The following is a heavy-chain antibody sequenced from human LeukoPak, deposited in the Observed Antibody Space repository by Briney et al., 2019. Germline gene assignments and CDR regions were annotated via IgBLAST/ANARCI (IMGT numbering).Heavy chain of an antibody. CDR3: ARVNGWFGESRRFDY. V-gene: IGHV4-34*01. CDR2: INHSGST. Sequence: PSETLSLTCAVYGGSFSGYYWSWIRQPPGKGLEWIGEINHSGSTNYNPSLKSRVTISVDTSENQFSLKLSSVTAADTAVYYCARVNGWFGESRRFDYWGQGTLVTVSS. J-gene: IGHJ4*02. D-gene: IGHD3-10*01. CDR1: GGSFSGYY.